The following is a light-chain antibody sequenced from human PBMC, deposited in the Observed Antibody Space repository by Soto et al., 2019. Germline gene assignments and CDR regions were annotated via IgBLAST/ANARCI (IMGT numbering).Light chain of an antibody. J-gene: IGLJ3*02. CDR3: GTWHNNINGV. Sequence: QSVLTQPPSVSAAPGQKVTISCSGSNSNIGRTYVSWYQQLPGTAPKLLIYDNNKRPSGIPDRFSGSKSGTSATLDISGLQTGDEADYYCGTWHNNINGVFGGGTKLTVL. CDR1: NSNIGRTY. CDR2: DNN. V-gene: IGLV1-51*01.